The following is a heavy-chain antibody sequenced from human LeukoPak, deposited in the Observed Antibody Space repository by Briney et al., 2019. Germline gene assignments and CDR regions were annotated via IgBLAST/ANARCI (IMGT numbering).Heavy chain of an antibody. CDR1: GFTFSSYA. Sequence: GTSLRLSCAASGFTFSSYAMHWVRQAPGKGLEWVAVISYDGSNKYYADSVKGRFTISRDNSKNTLYLQMGSLRAEDMAVYYCARGGVSAARGAKYYYGMDVWGQGTTVTVSS. CDR3: ARGGVSAARGAKYYYGMDV. D-gene: IGHD2-8*01. V-gene: IGHV3-30*14. J-gene: IGHJ6*02. CDR2: ISYDGSNK.